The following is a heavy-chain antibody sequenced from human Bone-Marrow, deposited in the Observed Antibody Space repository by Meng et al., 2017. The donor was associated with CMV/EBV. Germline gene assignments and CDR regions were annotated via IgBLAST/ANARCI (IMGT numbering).Heavy chain of an antibody. D-gene: IGHD6-13*01. J-gene: IGHJ6*02. CDR3: ASSGGRSRYVGTHYYYGMDV. CDR2: ISSSSSYI. CDR1: GFTVSSKY. Sequence: GGSLRLSCAASGFTVSSKYMTWVRQTPGKGLEWVSSISSSSSYIYYADSVKGRFTISRDNAKNSLYLQINRLRAEDTAVYYCASSGGRSRYVGTHYYYGMDVWGQGTTVTVSS. V-gene: IGHV3-21*01.